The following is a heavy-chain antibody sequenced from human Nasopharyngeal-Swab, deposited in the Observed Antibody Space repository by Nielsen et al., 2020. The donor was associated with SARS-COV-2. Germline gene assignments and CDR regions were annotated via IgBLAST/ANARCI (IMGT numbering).Heavy chain of an antibody. Sequence: ASVKVSCKASGYTFTSYDINWVRQATGQELEWMGWMNPNSGNTGYAQKFQGRVTMTRNTSISTAYMELSSLRSEDTAVYYCARGFIVATIFHYYYYMDVWGKGTTVTVSS. J-gene: IGHJ6*03. D-gene: IGHD5-12*01. CDR2: MNPNSGNT. V-gene: IGHV1-8*01. CDR1: GYTFTSYD. CDR3: ARGFIVATIFHYYYYMDV.